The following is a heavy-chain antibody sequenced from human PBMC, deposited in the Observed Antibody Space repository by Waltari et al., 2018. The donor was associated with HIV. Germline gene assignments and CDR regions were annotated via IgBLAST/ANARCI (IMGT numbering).Heavy chain of an antibody. D-gene: IGHD1-26*01. Sequence: QAQLVQSSAEPTQPGSSVTVSCQASGGAFDTFALTWVRQAPGHGLEWLGGTAPFFGVIYAQDFNGRVTITSNPSTRTVFLELGGLRPDDTAVYFCAKSDFTELVRGQKAFDVWGQGT. CDR1: GGAFDTFA. J-gene: IGHJ3*01. V-gene: IGHV1-69*19. CDR2: TAPFFGV. CDR3: AKSDFTELVRGQKAFDV.